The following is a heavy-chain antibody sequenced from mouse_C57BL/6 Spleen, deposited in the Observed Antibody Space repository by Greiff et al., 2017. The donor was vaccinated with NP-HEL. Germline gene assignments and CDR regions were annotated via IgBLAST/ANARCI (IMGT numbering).Heavy chain of an antibody. D-gene: IGHD1-1*01. CDR1: GISITTGNYR. J-gene: IGHJ3*01. CDR3: ARDSGSSYGFAY. V-gene: IGHV3-5*01. CDR2: IYYSGTI. Sequence: VQLQQSGPGLVKPSQTVFLTCTVTGISITTGNYRWSWIRQFPGNKLEWIGYIYYSGTITYNPSLTSRTTITRDTPKNQFFLEMNSLTAEDTATYYCARDSGSSYGFAYWGQGTLVTVSA.